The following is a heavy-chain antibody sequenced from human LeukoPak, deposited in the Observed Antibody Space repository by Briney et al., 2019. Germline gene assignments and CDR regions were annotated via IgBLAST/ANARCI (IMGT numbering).Heavy chain of an antibody. Sequence: ASVTVSCKASGYTFTGYFIHWVRQAPGQGLEWMGWINPHSGGTNYAQKFQGRVTMTRDTPINTAYMELSSLRSDDTAMYYCARDPGSSSGSYGYWGQGTPVTVSS. J-gene: IGHJ4*02. V-gene: IGHV1-2*02. CDR3: ARDPGSSSGSYGY. CDR1: GYTFTGYF. D-gene: IGHD1-26*01. CDR2: INPHSGGT.